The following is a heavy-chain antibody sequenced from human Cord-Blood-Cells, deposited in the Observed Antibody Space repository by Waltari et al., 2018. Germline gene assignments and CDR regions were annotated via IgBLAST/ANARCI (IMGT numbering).Heavy chain of an antibody. Sequence: QITLKESGPTLVKPTQTLTLTCTFSGFSLSTSGVGVGWIRQPPGKALEWLALIYWDDDKRYSPTLKKRFTITKDTSKNQVVLTTTNMDPVDTATYYCAHTVGIAAAGTPFDYCGQGTLVTVAS. J-gene: IGHJ4*02. D-gene: IGHD6-13*01. V-gene: IGHV2-5*02. CDR1: GFSLSTSGVG. CDR2: IYWDDDK. CDR3: AHTVGIAAAGTPFDY.